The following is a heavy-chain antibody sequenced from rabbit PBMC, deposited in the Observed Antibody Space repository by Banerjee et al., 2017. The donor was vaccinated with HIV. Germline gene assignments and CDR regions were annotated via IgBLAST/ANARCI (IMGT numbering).Heavy chain of an antibody. CDR2: INSSSRNV. V-gene: IGHV1S40*01. Sequence: GFSFSNKYVMCWVRQAPGKGLEWIGCINSSSRNVVYASWATGRFTISRTSSTTVTLQMTSLTAADTATYFCARDRGVMPALQLWGPGTLVTVS. D-gene: IGHD2-1*01. CDR3: ARDRGVMPALQL. J-gene: IGHJ4*01. CDR1: GFSFSNKYV.